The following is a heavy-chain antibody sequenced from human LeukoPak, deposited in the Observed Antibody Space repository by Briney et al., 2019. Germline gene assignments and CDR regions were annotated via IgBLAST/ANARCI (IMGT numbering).Heavy chain of an antibody. V-gene: IGHV3-21*01. CDR1: GFTFSSYS. CDR3: ARDRDSSGWIDY. J-gene: IGHJ4*02. CDR2: ISSSSSYI. Sequence: GGSLRLSCTASGFTFSSYSMNWVRQAPGKGLEWVSSISSSSSYIYYADSVTGRFTISRDNAKNSLYLQMNSLTAEDTAVYYCARDRDSSGWIDYWGQGTLVTVSP. D-gene: IGHD6-19*01.